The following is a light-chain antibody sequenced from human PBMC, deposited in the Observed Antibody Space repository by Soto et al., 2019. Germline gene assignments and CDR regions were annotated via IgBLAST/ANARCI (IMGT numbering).Light chain of an antibody. J-gene: IGLJ3*02. CDR2: DNN. Sequence: QSVLTQPASVSAATGQKVTISCSGSSSNIGNNYVSWYQQLPGTAPKLLIYDNNKRPSGIPDRFSGSKSGTSATLGITGLQTGDEADYYCGTWDSSLSAWVFGGGTKLTV. CDR3: GTWDSSLSAWV. CDR1: SSNIGNNY. V-gene: IGLV1-51*01.